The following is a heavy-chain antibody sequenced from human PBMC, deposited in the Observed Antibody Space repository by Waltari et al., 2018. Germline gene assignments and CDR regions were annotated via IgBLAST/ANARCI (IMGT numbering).Heavy chain of an antibody. CDR1: GFTFSSYD. Sequence: EVQLVESGGGLVQPGGSLRLSCAASGFTFSSYDMHWVRQATGKGLEWVSAIGTAGDTYYPGSVKGRFTISRENAKNSLYPQMNSLRAGDTAVYYCARVGGNSAFDYWGQGTLVTVSS. CDR3: ARVGGNSAFDY. CDR2: IGTAGDT. V-gene: IGHV3-13*01. D-gene: IGHD2-21*02. J-gene: IGHJ4*02.